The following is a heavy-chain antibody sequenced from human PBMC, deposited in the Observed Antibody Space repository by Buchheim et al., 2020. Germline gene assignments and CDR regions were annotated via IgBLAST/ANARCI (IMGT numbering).Heavy chain of an antibody. D-gene: IGHD3-16*01. CDR2: IYHDGSS. Sequence: QLQLQESGPGLVKTSETLSLTCSVSGGSISRTIYYWGWIRQPPGKGLEWIGSIYHDGSSYYNPSLKSRVTLSADTSKNQFSLKLSSVTAADTAVYYCASPFTSSYDFDYWGQGTL. J-gene: IGHJ4*02. V-gene: IGHV4-39*01. CDR3: ASPFTSSYDFDY. CDR1: GGSISRTIYY.